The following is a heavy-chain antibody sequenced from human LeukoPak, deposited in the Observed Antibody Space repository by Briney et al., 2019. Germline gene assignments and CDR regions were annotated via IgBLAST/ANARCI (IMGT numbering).Heavy chain of an antibody. J-gene: IGHJ4*02. CDR3: ASRDSGWYQGGDY. CDR2: IYYSGST. Sequence: PSETLSLTCTVSGGSISRSSYYWGWIRQPPGKGLEWIGSIYYSGSTYYNPSLKSRVTISVDTSKNQFSLKLSSVTAADTAVYYCASRDSGWYQGGDYWGQGTLVTVSS. CDR1: GGSISRSSYY. D-gene: IGHD6-19*01. V-gene: IGHV4-39*01.